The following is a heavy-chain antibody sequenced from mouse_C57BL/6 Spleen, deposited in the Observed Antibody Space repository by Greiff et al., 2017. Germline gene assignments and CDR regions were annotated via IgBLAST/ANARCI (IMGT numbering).Heavy chain of an antibody. D-gene: IGHD1-1*01. J-gene: IGHJ2*01. V-gene: IGHV5-17*01. CDR2: ISSGSSTI. CDR3: ARVTTVVATDYFDY. Sequence: EVQVVESGGGLVKPGGSLKLSCAASGFTFSDYGMHWVRQAPEKGLEWVAYISSGSSTIYYADTVKGRFTISRDNAKNTLFLQMTSLRSEDTAMYYCARVTTVVATDYFDYWGQGTTLTVSA. CDR1: GFTFSDYG.